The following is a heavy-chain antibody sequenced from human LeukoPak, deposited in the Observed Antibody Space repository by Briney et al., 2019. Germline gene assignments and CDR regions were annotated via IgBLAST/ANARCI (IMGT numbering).Heavy chain of an antibody. V-gene: IGHV4-59*08. CDR3: ARSGSYCSGGSCGALYYYYYGMDV. CDR2: IYYSGST. D-gene: IGHD2-15*01. J-gene: IGHJ6*02. Sequence: SETLSLTCTVSGGSISSYYWSWIRQPPGKGLEWIGYIYYSGSTNYNPSLKSRVTISVDTSKNQFSLKLSSVTAADTAVYYCARSGSYCSGGSCGALYYYYYGMDVWGQGTTVTVSS. CDR1: GGSISSYY.